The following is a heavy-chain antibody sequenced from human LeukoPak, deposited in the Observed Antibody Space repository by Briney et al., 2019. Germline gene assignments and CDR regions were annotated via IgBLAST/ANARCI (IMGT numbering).Heavy chain of an antibody. Sequence: GGSLRLSCAASGFTFSNYAMSWVRQAPGKGLEWASAISGNGDITYYTDSVKGRFTISRDNSKNTLYLQMNSLRAEDTAIYYCAKVTGGDMITYGGLDYWGQGTLVTVSS. V-gene: IGHV3-23*01. D-gene: IGHD3-16*01. CDR3: AKVTGGDMITYGGLDY. CDR1: GFTFSNYA. J-gene: IGHJ4*02. CDR2: ISGNGDIT.